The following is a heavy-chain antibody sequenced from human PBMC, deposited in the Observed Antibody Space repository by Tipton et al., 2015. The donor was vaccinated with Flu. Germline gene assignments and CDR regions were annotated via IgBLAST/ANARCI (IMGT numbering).Heavy chain of an antibody. D-gene: IGHD6-6*01. Sequence: TLSLTCSVSGGSIGSGTHYWSWVRQPAGKGLEWIGRIYTNGDTYYNPSLKSRVTISVDTSKNQFSLKLSSVTAADTAVYYCARPHGPYSTSSGFEYWGQGTLGTVSS. CDR1: GGSIGSGTHY. J-gene: IGHJ4*02. CDR2: IYTNGDT. CDR3: ARPHGPYSTSSGFEY. V-gene: IGHV4-61*02.